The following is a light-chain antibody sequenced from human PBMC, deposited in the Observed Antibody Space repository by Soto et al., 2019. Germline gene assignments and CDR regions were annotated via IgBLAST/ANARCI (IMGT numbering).Light chain of an antibody. Sequence: DIQMTQSPSSLSASVGARVTITCRASQGITNSLAWYQQKPGKIPKLLIYAASTLQSGVPSRFSGSGSGTDFTLTISRLQPEDVATYYCQRYNSAQFTFDPVTKVYIK. CDR3: QRYNSAQFT. CDR2: AAS. V-gene: IGKV1-27*01. J-gene: IGKJ3*01. CDR1: QGITNS.